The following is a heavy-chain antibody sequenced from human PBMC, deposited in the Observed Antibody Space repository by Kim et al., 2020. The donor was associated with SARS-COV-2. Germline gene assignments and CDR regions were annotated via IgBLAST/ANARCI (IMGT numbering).Heavy chain of an antibody. D-gene: IGHD3-10*01. Sequence: IYADSVKGRFISSRDNAKNTLYLQMNSLRAEDTAVYYCARDDYGRAEYWGQGTLVTVSS. V-gene: IGHV3-74*01. J-gene: IGHJ4*02. CDR3: ARDDYGRAEY.